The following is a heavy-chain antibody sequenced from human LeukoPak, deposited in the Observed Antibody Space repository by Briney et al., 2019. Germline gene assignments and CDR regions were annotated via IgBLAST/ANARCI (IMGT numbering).Heavy chain of an antibody. D-gene: IGHD2-2*01. CDR3: ANIFSCSTSCSILDY. J-gene: IGHJ4*02. V-gene: IGHV1-3*01. CDR2: INAGNGNT. CDR1: GYTFTSYA. Sequence: ASVKVSCKASGYTFTSYAMHWVRQAPGQRLEWMGWINAGNGNTKYSQKFQGRVTITRDTSASTAYMELSSLRSEDTAVYYCANIFSCSTSCSILDYWGQGTLVTVSS.